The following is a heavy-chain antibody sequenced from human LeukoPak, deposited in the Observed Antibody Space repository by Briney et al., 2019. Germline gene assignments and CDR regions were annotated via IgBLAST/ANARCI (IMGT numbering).Heavy chain of an antibody. J-gene: IGHJ4*02. CDR1: GFTFDDYA. D-gene: IGHD3-22*01. CDR2: ISYDGSNK. V-gene: IGHV3-30-3*01. Sequence: PGGSLRLSCAASGFTFDDYAMHWVRQAPGKGLERVAVISYDGSNKYYADSVKGRFTISRDNSKNTLYLQMNSLRAEDTAVYYCARDRDSSGYYLSHPFDYWGQGTLVTVSS. CDR3: ARDRDSSGYYLSHPFDY.